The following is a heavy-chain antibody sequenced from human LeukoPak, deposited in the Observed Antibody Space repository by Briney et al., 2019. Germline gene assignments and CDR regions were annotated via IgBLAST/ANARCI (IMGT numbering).Heavy chain of an antibody. V-gene: IGHV4-34*01. J-gene: IGHJ5*02. CDR2: INHSGST. Sequence: SETLSLTSAVYGGSFSGYYWSWIRQPPGKGLEWIGEINHSGSTNYNPSLKSRVTISVDTSKNQFSLKLSSVTAADTAVYYCARGRHYYDILTGTSRYNWFDPWGQGTLVTVSS. CDR1: GGSFSGYY. CDR3: ARGRHYYDILTGTSRYNWFDP. D-gene: IGHD3-9*01.